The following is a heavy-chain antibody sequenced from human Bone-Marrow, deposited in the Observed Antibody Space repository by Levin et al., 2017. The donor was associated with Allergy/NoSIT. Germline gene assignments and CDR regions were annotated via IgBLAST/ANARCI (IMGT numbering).Heavy chain of an antibody. V-gene: IGHV3-74*01. CDR1: GFTFSFYR. CDR2: INGDGSNI. Sequence: GESLKISCAASGFTFSFYRMHWVRQAPGKGLVWVSRINGDGSNIIYADSVKGRFTTSRDNAKNTLYLQMKSLRGEDTAVYYCVLGDSDQRFGYGGQEGVDVWGQGTTVNVSS. D-gene: IGHD3-10*01. CDR3: VLGDSDQRFGYGGQEGVDV. J-gene: IGHJ6*02.